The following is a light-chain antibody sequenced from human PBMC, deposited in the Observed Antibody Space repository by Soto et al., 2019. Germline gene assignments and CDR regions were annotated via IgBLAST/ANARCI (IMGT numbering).Light chain of an antibody. CDR1: QSISSW. J-gene: IGKJ1*01. Sequence: DIQITRSPSPLSASLGHRVTITCRASQSISSWLAWYQQKPGKAPKFLIYDASSLESGVPSRFSGSGSGTEFTPTISSLQPDDFATYYCQHYDSYSEAFGQGTKVDIK. CDR2: DAS. CDR3: QHYDSYSEA. V-gene: IGKV1-5*01.